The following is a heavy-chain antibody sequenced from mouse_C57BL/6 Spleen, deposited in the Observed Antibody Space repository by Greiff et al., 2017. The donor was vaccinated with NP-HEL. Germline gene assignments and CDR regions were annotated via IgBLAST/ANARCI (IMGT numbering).Heavy chain of an antibody. V-gene: IGHV3-1*01. CDR3: ARGGTPYCDAMDC. Sequence: EVQLQQSGPGMVKPSQSLSLTCTVTGYSITSGYDWHWIRHFPGNKLEWIGYIRYSGSTNYNPSLKSRISITHDTSKNHFLLNLNSVTTEDMATYYWARGGTPYCDAMDCWGQGTSVTVSS. J-gene: IGHJ4*01. CDR2: IRYSGST. D-gene: IGHD3-3*01. CDR1: GYSITSGYD.